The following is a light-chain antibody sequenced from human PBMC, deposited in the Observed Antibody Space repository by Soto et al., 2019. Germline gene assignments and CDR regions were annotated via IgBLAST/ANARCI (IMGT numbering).Light chain of an antibody. V-gene: IGKV3-11*01. Sequence: IVMTQSPATLSASPGERATLSCRASQSVSSYLAWYQQKPGQAPRLLIYDASNRATGIPARFSGSGSGTDFTLTISSLEPEDFAVYYCQQRSNWPFTFGQGTRLEIK. J-gene: IGKJ5*01. CDR3: QQRSNWPFT. CDR2: DAS. CDR1: QSVSSY.